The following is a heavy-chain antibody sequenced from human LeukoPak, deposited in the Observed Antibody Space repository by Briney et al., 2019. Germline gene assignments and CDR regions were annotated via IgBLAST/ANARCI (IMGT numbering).Heavy chain of an antibody. Sequence: ASVKVSCKVSGYTLTELSMHWVRQAPGQGLEWMGIINPSGGSTSYAQKFQGRVTMTRDTSTSTVYMELSSLRSEDTAVYYCARDGVVYDFWSGYSYGMDVWGQGTTVTVSS. J-gene: IGHJ6*02. V-gene: IGHV1-46*01. D-gene: IGHD3-3*01. CDR2: INPSGGST. CDR3: ARDGVVYDFWSGYSYGMDV. CDR1: GYTLTELS.